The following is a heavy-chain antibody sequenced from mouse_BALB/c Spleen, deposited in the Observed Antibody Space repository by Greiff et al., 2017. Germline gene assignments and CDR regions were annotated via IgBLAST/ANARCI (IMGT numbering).Heavy chain of an antibody. D-gene: IGHD1-1*01. V-gene: IGHV10-1*02. CDR1: GFTFNTYA. CDR2: IRSKSNNYAT. J-gene: IGHJ2*01. CDR3: VRQGSSFDY. Sequence: EVMLVESGGGLVQPKGSLKLSCAASGFTFNTYAMNWVRQAPGKGLEWVARIRSKSNNYATYYADSVKDRFTISRDDSQSMLYLQMNNLKTEDTAMYYCVRQGSSFDYWGQGTTLTVSS.